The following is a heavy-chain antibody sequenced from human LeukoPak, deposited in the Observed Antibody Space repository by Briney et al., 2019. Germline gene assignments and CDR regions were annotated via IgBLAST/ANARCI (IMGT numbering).Heavy chain of an antibody. CDR1: GGSISSGGYY. D-gene: IGHD3-22*01. V-gene: IGHV4-30-2*01. CDR2: IYHSGST. CDR3: ARSLRSSGYYWDY. J-gene: IGHJ4*02. Sequence: SQTLSLTCTVSGGSISSGGYYWSWIRQPPGKGLEWIGYIYHSGSTYYNPSLKSRVTISVDRSKNQFSLKLSSVTAADTAVYYCARSLRSSGYYWDYWGQGTLVTVSS.